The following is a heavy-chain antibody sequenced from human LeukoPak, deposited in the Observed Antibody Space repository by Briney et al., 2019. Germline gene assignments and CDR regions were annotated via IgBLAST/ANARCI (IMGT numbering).Heavy chain of an antibody. Sequence: SETLSLTCTVSGGCISSSSYYWGWIRQPPGKGLEWIGSIYYSGSTYYNPSLKSRVTISVDTSKNQFSLKPSSVTAADTAVYYCARVSKYYDFWSGYYGSDSYYFDYWGQGTLVTVSS. CDR3: ARVSKYYDFWSGYYGSDSYYFDY. J-gene: IGHJ4*02. CDR2: IYYSGST. D-gene: IGHD3-3*01. V-gene: IGHV4-39*01. CDR1: GGCISSSSYY.